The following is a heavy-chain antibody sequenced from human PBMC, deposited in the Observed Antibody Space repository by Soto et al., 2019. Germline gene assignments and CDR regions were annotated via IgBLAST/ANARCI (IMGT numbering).Heavy chain of an antibody. CDR1: GFTFSSYA. D-gene: IGHD1-26*01. V-gene: IGHV3-23*01. CDR2: ISGSGGST. J-gene: IGHJ2*01. Sequence: EVPLLESGGGLVQPGGSLRLSCAASGFTFSSYAMSWVRQAPGKGLEWVSAISGSGGSTYYADSVKGRFTIPRDNSKNTLYLQMNSLRAEDTAVYYCAKVLEWELLSWYFDLWGRGTLVTVSS. CDR3: AKVLEWELLSWYFDL.